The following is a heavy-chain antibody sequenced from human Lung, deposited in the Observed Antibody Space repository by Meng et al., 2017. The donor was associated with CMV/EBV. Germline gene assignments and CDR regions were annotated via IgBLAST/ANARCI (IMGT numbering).Heavy chain of an antibody. J-gene: IGHJ4*02. CDR3: AKDRHTSSAPYYFDS. V-gene: IGHV3-23*01. Sequence: GESLKISCAASGFTFGSYAMTWVRQAPGKGLQWVSSISGNGYSTYYADSVKGRFTISRDNSNNTLFLQMNSLRADDTAVYYCAKDRHTSSAPYYFDSWGQGAXV. CDR2: ISGNGYST. CDR1: GFTFGSYA.